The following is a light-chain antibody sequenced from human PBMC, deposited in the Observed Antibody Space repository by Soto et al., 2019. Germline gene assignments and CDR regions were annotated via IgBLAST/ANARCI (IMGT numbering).Light chain of an antibody. CDR2: EVS. J-gene: IGLJ1*01. V-gene: IGLV2-14*01. CDR3: SSYTSSCTPYV. Sequence: QSALTQPASVSGSPGQSITISCTGTSSDVGGYNYVSWYQQHPGKAPKLMIYEVSNRPSGVSNRFSGSKSGNTASLTISGLQAEDEADYYRSSYTSSCTPYVFGTGTKLTVL. CDR1: SSDVGGYNY.